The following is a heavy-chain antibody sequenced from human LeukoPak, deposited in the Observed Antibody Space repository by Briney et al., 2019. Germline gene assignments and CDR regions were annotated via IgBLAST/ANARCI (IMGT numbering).Heavy chain of an antibody. CDR3: ATEPEIGYCSGGSCYNRYYFDY. Sequence: SETLSLTCTVSGGSVSSGSYYWSWIRQPAGKGLEWIGRIYTSGSTNYNPSLKSRVTMSVDTSKNQFSLKLSPVTAADTAVYYCATEPEIGYCSGGSCYNRYYFDYWGQGTLVTVSS. V-gene: IGHV4-61*02. J-gene: IGHJ4*02. D-gene: IGHD2-15*01. CDR1: GGSVSSGSYY. CDR2: IYTSGST.